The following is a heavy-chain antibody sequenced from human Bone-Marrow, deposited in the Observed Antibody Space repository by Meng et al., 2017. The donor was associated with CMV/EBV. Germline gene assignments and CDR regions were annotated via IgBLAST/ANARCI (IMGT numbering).Heavy chain of an antibody. V-gene: IGHV1-18*01. J-gene: IGHJ4*02. Sequence: ASVKVSCKASGYTFTSYGISWVRQAPGQGLEWMGWISAYNGNTNYAQKLQGRVTMTTDTSTSTAYMELRSLRSDDTAVYYCARAETVWSGYYTEYYFDYWGQGPLVTVSS. CDR2: ISAYNGNT. D-gene: IGHD3-3*01. CDR3: ARAETVWSGYYTEYYFDY. CDR1: GYTFTSYG.